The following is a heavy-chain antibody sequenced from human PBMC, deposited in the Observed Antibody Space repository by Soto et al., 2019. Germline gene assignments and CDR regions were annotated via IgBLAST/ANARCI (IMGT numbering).Heavy chain of an antibody. D-gene: IGHD1-1*01. CDR1: GGSITSSGSA. Sequence: SETLSLTCNASGGSITSSGSAWGWIRQSPGKGLEWIGTIDYSGNIYYIPSLKSRITISVDTSKNQISLKLSSVTAADTAVYYCARHIHNQGFEYDFDAWGHGTLGTVS. CDR2: IDYSGNI. CDR3: ARHIHNQGFEYDFDA. V-gene: IGHV4-39*01. J-gene: IGHJ4*01.